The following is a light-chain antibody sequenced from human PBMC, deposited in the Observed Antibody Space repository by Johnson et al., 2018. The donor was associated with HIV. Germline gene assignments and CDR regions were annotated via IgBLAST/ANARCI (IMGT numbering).Light chain of an antibody. CDR2: EDY. V-gene: IGLV1-51*02. Sequence: QSALTQPPSVSAAPGQRVNISCSGHSSNIENYFVSWYQQLPGAAPRLLIYEDYKRPSGIPDRFSGSKSGASATLGITGLPTGDEADYYCGVWDASLSPHYVFGTGTTITVL. CDR1: SSNIENYF. CDR3: GVWDASLSPHYV. J-gene: IGLJ1*01.